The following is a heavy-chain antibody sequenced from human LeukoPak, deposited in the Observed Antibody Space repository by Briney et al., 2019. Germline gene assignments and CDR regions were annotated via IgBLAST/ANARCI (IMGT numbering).Heavy chain of an antibody. D-gene: IGHD6-13*01. V-gene: IGHV1-2*02. CDR2: INPNSGGT. J-gene: IGHJ4*02. Sequence: ASVKVSCKASGYTFTGYYMHWVRQAPGQGLEWMGWINPNSGGTNYAQKFQGRVTMTRGTSISTAYMELSRLRSDDTAVYYCARVEMGIAAAGTKYFDYWGQGTLVTVSS. CDR3: ARVEMGIAAAGTKYFDY. CDR1: GYTFTGYY.